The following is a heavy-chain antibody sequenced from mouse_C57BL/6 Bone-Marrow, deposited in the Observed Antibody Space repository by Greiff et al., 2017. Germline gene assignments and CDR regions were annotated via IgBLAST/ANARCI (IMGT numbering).Heavy chain of an antibody. CDR2: IDPSDSYT. Sequence: QVQLQQPGAELVKPGASVKLSCKASGYTFTSYWMQWVKQRPGQGLEWIGEIDPSDSYTNYNQKFKGKATLTVDTSSSTAYMQLSRLTSEDSAVYYCAREDGGDGYYYFDYWGQGTTLTVSS. CDR1: GYTFTSYW. V-gene: IGHV1-50*01. D-gene: IGHD2-3*01. J-gene: IGHJ2*01. CDR3: AREDGGDGYYYFDY.